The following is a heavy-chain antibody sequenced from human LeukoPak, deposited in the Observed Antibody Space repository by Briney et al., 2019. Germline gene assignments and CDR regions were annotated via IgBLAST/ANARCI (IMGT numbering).Heavy chain of an antibody. CDR2: ISTIITHT. J-gene: IGHJ3*01. CDR3: AXVGVYGGIRGAFDV. CDR1: XFXXXXYY. D-gene: IGHD4-23*01. V-gene: IGHV3-11*03. Sequence: PGGSLRLSCAASXFXXXXYYMXXXXXXPGXXLEWVSYISTIITHTNYXXSVKGRFTMSRDKAKNALYLQLNSLRAEDTAVYYCAXVGVYGGIRGAFDVWGQGTMVTVSS.